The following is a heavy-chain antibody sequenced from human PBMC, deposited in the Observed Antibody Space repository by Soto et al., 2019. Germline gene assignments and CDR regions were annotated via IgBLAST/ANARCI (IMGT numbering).Heavy chain of an antibody. CDR2: IYYSGST. J-gene: IGHJ4*02. D-gene: IGHD2-2*01. Sequence: QLQLQESGPGLVKPSETLSLTCTVSGGSISSSSYYWGWIRQPPGKGLEWIGSIYYSGSTYYNPSLKSRVTISVDTSKNQFSLKLSSVTAADTAVYYCARHRAGWIVVVPAAIDYWGQGTLVTVSS. V-gene: IGHV4-39*01. CDR3: ARHRAGWIVVVPAAIDY. CDR1: GGSISSSSYY.